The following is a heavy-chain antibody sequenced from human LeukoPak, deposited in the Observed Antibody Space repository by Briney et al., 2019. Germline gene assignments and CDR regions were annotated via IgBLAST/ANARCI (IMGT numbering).Heavy chain of an antibody. CDR1: GYTFTGYY. CDR2: INPNSGGT. CDR3: AGYDSSGLDAFDI. J-gene: IGHJ3*02. D-gene: IGHD3-22*01. Sequence: ASVKVSCKASGYTFTGYYMHWVRQAPGQGLEWMGWINPNSGGTNYAQKFQGRVTMTGDTSISTAYMELSRLRSDDTAVYYRAGYDSSGLDAFDIWGQGTMVTVSS. V-gene: IGHV1-2*02.